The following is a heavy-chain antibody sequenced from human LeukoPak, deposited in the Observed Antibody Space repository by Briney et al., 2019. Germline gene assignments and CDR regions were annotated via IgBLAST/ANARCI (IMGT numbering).Heavy chain of an antibody. CDR2: INHSGST. CDR3: ARDGRGGYNPFDY. V-gene: IGHV4-34*01. J-gene: IGHJ4*02. D-gene: IGHD5-24*01. CDR1: GGSFSGYY. Sequence: SETLSLTCAVYGGSFSGYYWSWIRQPPGKGLEWIGEINHSGSTNYNPSLKSRVTISVDTSKNQFFLKLSSVTAADTAVYYCARDGRGGYNPFDYWGQGTLVTVSS.